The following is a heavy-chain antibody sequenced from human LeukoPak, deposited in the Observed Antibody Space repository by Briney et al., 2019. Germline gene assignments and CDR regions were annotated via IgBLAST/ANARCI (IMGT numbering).Heavy chain of an antibody. D-gene: IGHD3-10*01. CDR1: GNTLTELS. CDR2: FDPEHGET. J-gene: IGHJ6*04. Sequence: ASVKVSCKVSGNTLTELSMHWVRQVPGKGLEWMGGFDPEHGETIYAQKFQGRVTMTEDTSTDPAYMELSTLKSEDTAVYYCATEADGSLTVWGKGTTVTVSS. CDR3: ATEADGSLTV. V-gene: IGHV1-24*01.